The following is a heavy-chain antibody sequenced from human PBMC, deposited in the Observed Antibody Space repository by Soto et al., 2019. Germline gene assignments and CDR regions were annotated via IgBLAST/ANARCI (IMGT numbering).Heavy chain of an antibody. Sequence: QGQLVQSGAEVKKPGSSVKVSCKASGGTFSSHTFSWVRQAPGQGLEWMGRIIPALGTATYAQTFQGRVTITADESATTVDTQPNSLRSEYTAVYYWARTDFGDYWYFDLWCCGTLVTVSS. CDR1: GGTFSSHT. V-gene: IGHV1-69*08. J-gene: IGHJ2*01. CDR3: ARTDFGDYWYFDL. CDR2: IIPALGTA. D-gene: IGHD4-17*01.